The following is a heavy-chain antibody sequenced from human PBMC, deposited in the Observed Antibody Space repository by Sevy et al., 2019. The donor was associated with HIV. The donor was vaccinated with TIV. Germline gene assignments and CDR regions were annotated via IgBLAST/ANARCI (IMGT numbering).Heavy chain of an antibody. CDR3: ARGLYDSSGYNYFDY. J-gene: IGHJ4*02. D-gene: IGHD3-22*01. CDR1: GGSISSYY. CDR2: IYYSGST. V-gene: IGHV4-59*01. Sequence: SETLSLTCTVSGGSISSYYWSWIRQPPGKGLEWIGYIYYSGSTNYNPSLKSRVTISVDTSKNQFSLKLSSVTAADTAVYYCARGLYDSSGYNYFDYWGQGALVTVSS.